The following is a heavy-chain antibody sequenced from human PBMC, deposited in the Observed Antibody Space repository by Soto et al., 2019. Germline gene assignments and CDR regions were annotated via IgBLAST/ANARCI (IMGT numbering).Heavy chain of an antibody. J-gene: IGHJ6*02. CDR2: INHSGST. Sequence: SETLSLTCAVYGGSFSGYYWSWIRQPPGKGLEWIGEINHSGSTNYNPSLKSRVTISVDTSKNQFSLKLSSVTAADTAVYYCARGGAAADLYYYYGMDVGGQGTTVTSP. CDR3: ARGGAAADLYYYYGMDV. V-gene: IGHV4-34*01. D-gene: IGHD6-13*01. CDR1: GGSFSGYY.